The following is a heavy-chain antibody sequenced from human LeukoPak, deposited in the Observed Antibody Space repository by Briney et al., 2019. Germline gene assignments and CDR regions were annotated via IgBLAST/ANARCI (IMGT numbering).Heavy chain of an antibody. Sequence: SGGSLRLSCAASGFTFNIYAMSWVRQAPGKGLEWVSAISGSGGSTYYADSVKGRFTISRDNSKNTLYLQMNSLRAEDTAVYYCAKGGYSSSWYDYYYYYYGMDVWGQGTTVTVSS. CDR2: ISGSGGST. D-gene: IGHD6-13*01. CDR3: AKGGYSSSWYDYYYYYYGMDV. V-gene: IGHV3-23*01. J-gene: IGHJ6*02. CDR1: GFTFNIYA.